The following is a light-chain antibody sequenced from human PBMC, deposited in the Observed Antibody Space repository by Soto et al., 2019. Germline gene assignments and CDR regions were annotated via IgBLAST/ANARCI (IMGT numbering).Light chain of an antibody. CDR3: QQYGSSPPLT. J-gene: IGKJ4*01. Sequence: EIVITQSTATLSGSPGERVTLSCRARQSVGSNLAWYQQKPGQAPRLLIYGASTRATGIPARFSGSGSETEFTLTISRLEPEDFVVYYCQQYGSSPPLTFGGGTKVDIK. V-gene: IGKV3-15*01. CDR2: GAS. CDR1: QSVGSN.